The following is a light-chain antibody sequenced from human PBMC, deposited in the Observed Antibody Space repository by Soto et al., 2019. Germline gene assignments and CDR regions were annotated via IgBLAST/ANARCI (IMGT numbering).Light chain of an antibody. J-gene: IGKJ1*01. CDR3: QQYDSSPKT. Sequence: EIVLTKFPCTVSLSPGERATLSCRASQSVSSSFLAWYQQKPGQAPRLLIYGASSRATGIPDRFSGSGSGTDFTLTISRLEPEDFAVYYCQQYDSSPKTFGQGTKVDIK. CDR2: GAS. CDR1: QSVSSSF. V-gene: IGKV3-20*01.